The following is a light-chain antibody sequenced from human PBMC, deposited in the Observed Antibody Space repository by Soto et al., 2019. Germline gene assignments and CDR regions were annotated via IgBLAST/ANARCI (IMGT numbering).Light chain of an antibody. Sequence: DIQMTQSPSSLSASVGDTVTISCRASQCIRNDLAWYQQNPGKAPKRLIYTVSRLQSGVSSRFSGSGSGTEFTLTITNLQSDDFATYFCLQHHSFPWTFGQGTRVEIK. V-gene: IGKV1-17*02. CDR2: TVS. CDR1: QCIRND. J-gene: IGKJ1*01. CDR3: LQHHSFPWT.